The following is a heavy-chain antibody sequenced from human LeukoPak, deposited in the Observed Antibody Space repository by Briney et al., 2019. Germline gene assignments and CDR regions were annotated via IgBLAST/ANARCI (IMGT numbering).Heavy chain of an antibody. CDR1: GGTFSSYA. CDR2: IIPIFGTA. V-gene: IGHV1-69*13. CDR3: ARGWLAETMVVTPYNY. D-gene: IGHD4-23*01. J-gene: IGHJ4*02. Sequence: SVKVSCKASGGTFSSYAISWVRQAPGQGLEWMGGIIPIFGTANYAQKFQGRVTITADESTSTAYMELSSLRSEDTAVYYCARGWLAETMVVTPYNYWGQGTLVTVSS.